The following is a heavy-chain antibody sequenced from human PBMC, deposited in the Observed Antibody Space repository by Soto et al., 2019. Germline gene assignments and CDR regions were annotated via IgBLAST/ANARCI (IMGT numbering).Heavy chain of an antibody. Sequence: SVKVSCKASGGTFSSYAISWVRQAPGQGLEWMGGIIPIFGTANYAQKFQGRVTITADESTSTAYMELSSLRSEDTALYYCARDSVVVITYYYYGMDVWGQGTTVTVSS. CDR2: IIPIFGTA. J-gene: IGHJ6*02. CDR1: GGTFSSYA. V-gene: IGHV1-69*13. D-gene: IGHD3-22*01. CDR3: ARDSVVVITYYYYGMDV.